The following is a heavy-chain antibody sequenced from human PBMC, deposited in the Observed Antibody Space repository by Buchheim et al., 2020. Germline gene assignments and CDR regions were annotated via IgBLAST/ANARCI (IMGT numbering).Heavy chain of an antibody. Sequence: EVQLLESGGGLVQPGEPLRLSYEASGFTFVNVAMHWFRQAPGKGLEWVSSAGTGGAGFYAESVKGRFSVSRDNSRNTLYLHMTSLRAEDTAIYYCARSRLLDYWSQGT. V-gene: IGHV3-23*01. CDR3: ARSRLLDY. CDR2: SAGTGGAG. CDR1: GFTFVNVA. D-gene: IGHD3-10*01. J-gene: IGHJ4*02.